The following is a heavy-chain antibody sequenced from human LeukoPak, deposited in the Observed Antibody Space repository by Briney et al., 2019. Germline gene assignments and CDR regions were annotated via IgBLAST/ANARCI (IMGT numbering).Heavy chain of an antibody. CDR1: GGSISGTYR. CDR2: IFASGST. Sequence: SETLSLTCTVSGGSISGTYRWSWIRQPAGKGLEWVGRIFASGSTNYNPSLTDRVTMSVDTSNNQFSLRLKSVTAADTAVYYCTRGTLDTTAGYEWGQGALVTVSS. V-gene: IGHV4-4*07. D-gene: IGHD1-1*01. CDR3: TRGTLDTTAGYE. J-gene: IGHJ4*02.